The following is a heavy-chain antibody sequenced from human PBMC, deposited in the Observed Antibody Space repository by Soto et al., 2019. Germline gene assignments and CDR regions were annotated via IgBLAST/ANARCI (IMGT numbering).Heavy chain of an antibody. CDR3: VMQRRRTPGVGY. D-gene: IGHD1-1*01. J-gene: IGHJ4*02. CDR1: GFTFSDYY. CDR2: ISGSGDTI. Sequence: QVPLVESGGGWVKPEGSLILSCAASGFTFSDYYKSWIRQAPGTGLEWVSYISGSGDTIYYTDSVKGRFTIARDNTKLSPYLQRNSLRSEDTTVYFCVMQRRRTPGVGYWCQVTLVSVSS. V-gene: IGHV3-11*01.